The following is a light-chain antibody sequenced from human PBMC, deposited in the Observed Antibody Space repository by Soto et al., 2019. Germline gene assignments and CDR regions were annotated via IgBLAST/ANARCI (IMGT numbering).Light chain of an antibody. CDR1: QSVRSSY. CDR2: GAS. Sequence: EIVLTQSPGTLSLSPGERATLSCRASQSVRSSYLAWYQQKPGQAPRLLIYGASARATGIPDRFSGSGSGTDFTLTISRLEPEDCAVYYCQQYGSSPPEYTFGQGTQLEIK. CDR3: QQYGSSPPEYT. V-gene: IGKV3-20*01. J-gene: IGKJ2*01.